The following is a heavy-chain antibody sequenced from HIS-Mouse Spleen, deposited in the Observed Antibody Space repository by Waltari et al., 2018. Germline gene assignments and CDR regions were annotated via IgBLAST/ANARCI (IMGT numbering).Heavy chain of an antibody. J-gene: IGHJ4*02. V-gene: IGHV5-51*01. CDR3: ARVGRQAAGTPYYFDY. D-gene: IGHD6-13*01. Sequence: EVQLVQSGAEVKKPGESLKISCKGSGYSFTSYWFDWVRQMPGKGVEWMGVVYPGESVTRYSPSVQGQVTISADKSISTAYLQWSSLKASDTAMYYCARVGRQAAGTPYYFDYWGQGTLVTVSS. CDR1: GYSFTSYW. CDR2: VYPGESVT.